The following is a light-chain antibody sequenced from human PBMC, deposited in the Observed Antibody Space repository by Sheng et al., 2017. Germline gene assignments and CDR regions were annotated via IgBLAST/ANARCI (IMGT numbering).Light chain of an antibody. CDR1: QTISNW. CDR3: QQANSFPHT. CDR2: ETS. Sequence: DIQMTQSPSTLSASVGDRITITCRASQTISNWLAWYQQKPGKAPNLLIYETSTLESGVPSRFSGSGSGTDFTLTISSLQPEDFATYYCQQANSFPHTFGQGTKLEIK. J-gene: IGKJ2*01. V-gene: IGKV1-5*03.